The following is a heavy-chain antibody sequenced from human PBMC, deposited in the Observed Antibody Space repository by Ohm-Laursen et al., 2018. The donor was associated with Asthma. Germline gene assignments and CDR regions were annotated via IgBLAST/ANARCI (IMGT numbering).Heavy chain of an antibody. V-gene: IGHV3-48*01. CDR3: RGLYHYASGRLEGDY. CDR2: ISSSSTTI. D-gene: IGHD3-10*01. CDR1: GFTFSSYG. Sequence: GSLRLSCSASGFTFSSYGMNWVRQAPGKGLEWVSYISSSSTTIYYADSVKGRFTISRDNAKNSLYLHMNSLGAEDTAVYYCRGLYHYASGRLEGDYWGQGTLVTVSS. J-gene: IGHJ4*02.